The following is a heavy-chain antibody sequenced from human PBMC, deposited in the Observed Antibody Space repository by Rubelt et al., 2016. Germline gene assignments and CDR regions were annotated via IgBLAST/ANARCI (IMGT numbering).Heavy chain of an antibody. V-gene: IGHV3-23*01. J-gene: IGHJ4*02. CDR3: AKLDDYVWGRGYFDY. D-gene: IGHD3-16*01. CDR1: GFTFSSYW. Sequence: AASGFTFSSYWMSWVRQAPGKGLEWVSAISGSGGSTYYADSVKGRFTISRDNSKNTLYLQMNSLRAEDTDVYYCAKLDDYVWGRGYFDYWGQGTLVTVSS. CDR2: ISGSGGST.